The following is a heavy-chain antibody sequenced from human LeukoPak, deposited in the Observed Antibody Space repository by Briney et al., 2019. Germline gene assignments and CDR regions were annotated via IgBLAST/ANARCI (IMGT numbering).Heavy chain of an antibody. CDR2: IYYNGST. CDR3: ARLAYSSPSGFDP. J-gene: IGHJ5*02. CDR1: GGSISSYY. D-gene: IGHD6-6*01. Sequence: SETLSLTCTVSGGSISSYYWSWIRQPPGKGLEWIGYIYYNGSTNYNPSLKSRVTISVDTSKNQFSLKLSSVTAADTAVYYCARLAYSSPSGFDPWGQGTLVTVSS. V-gene: IGHV4-59*08.